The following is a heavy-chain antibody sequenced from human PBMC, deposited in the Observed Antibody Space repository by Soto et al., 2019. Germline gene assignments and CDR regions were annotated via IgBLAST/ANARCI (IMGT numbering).Heavy chain of an antibody. Sequence: PGGSLRLSCAASGFTFNNYWMHWVRQAPGKGLVWVSRINGDGTTTNTAGSVTGRFTISRDSAQNTVYLQMDSLRAEDTAVYYCARCLYHNYGHDYWGQGTLVTVSA. CDR2: INGDGTTT. D-gene: IGHD3-16*01. CDR3: ARCLYHNYGHDY. CDR1: GFTFNNYW. J-gene: IGHJ4*02. V-gene: IGHV3-74*01.